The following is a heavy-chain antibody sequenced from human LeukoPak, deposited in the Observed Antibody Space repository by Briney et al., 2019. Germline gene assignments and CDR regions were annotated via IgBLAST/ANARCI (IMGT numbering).Heavy chain of an antibody. CDR3: AKTDYYDSIGYFDY. Sequence: PGGSLRLSCAASGFTFSSYAMSWVRQAPGKGLEWVSAISGSGGSTYYADSVKGRFTISRDNSKNTLYLQMNSLRAEDTAVYYCAKTDYYDSIGYFDYWGQGPWSPSPQ. V-gene: IGHV3-23*01. CDR2: ISGSGGST. J-gene: IGHJ4*02. CDR1: GFTFSSYA. D-gene: IGHD3-22*01.